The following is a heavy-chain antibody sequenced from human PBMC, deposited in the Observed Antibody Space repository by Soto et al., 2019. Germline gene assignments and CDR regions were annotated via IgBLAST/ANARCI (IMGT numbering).Heavy chain of an antibody. D-gene: IGHD6-19*01. J-gene: IGHJ4*02. CDR1: GFSSSPFW. Sequence: EVQLVESGGGLVQPGGSLRLSCADSGFSSSPFWMTWVRQAPGKGLEWVALIKQDGSEELYVDSVKGRFTISRDNAKNSVYQQMDSLGVEDTAVYYCTGGSGWWQTDWGQGTLVTVSS. V-gene: IGHV3-7*04. CDR2: IKQDGSEE. CDR3: TGGSGWWQTD.